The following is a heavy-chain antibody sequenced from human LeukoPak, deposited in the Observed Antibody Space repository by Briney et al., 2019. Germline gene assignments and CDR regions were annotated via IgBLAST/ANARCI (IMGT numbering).Heavy chain of an antibody. CDR1: GYSFATYG. D-gene: IGHD6-13*01. J-gene: IGHJ4*02. V-gene: IGHV1-18*01. Sequence: ASVKVSCKTSGYSFATYGFCWVRQAPGDGLEWMGWISANTGKTSYAQQFQDRVTMTTDTSTTTAYMELRGLRLDDTAVYFCAKVAGDRMDYWGQGTLVTVSS. CDR3: AKVAGDRMDY. CDR2: ISANTGKT.